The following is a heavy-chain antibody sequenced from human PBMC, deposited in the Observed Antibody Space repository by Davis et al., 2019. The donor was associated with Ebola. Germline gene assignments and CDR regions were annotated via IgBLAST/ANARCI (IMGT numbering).Heavy chain of an antibody. J-gene: IGHJ6*02. CDR3: AKDQMVRYYYYYGMDV. V-gene: IGHV3-30*18. CDR1: GFTFSSYG. Sequence: GESLKISCAASGFTFSSYGMHWVRQAPGKGLEWVAVISYDGSNKYYADSVKGRFTISRDNSKNTLYLQMNSLRAEDTAVYYCAKDQMVRYYYYYGMDVWGQGTTVTVSS. CDR2: ISYDGSNK. D-gene: IGHD3-10*01.